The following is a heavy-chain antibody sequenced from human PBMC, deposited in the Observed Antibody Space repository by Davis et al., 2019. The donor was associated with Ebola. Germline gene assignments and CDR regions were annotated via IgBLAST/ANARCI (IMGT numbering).Heavy chain of an antibody. V-gene: IGHV4-61*08. CDR3: VRFGYGAY. CDR1: GFSLTTSGVG. Sequence: SGPTLVKPTQTPTLTCTFSGFSLTTSGVGVGWIRQPPGKGLEWIGIIYDSGRTNYNPSLKSRVTISADTSKNQFSLKLRSVTAADTAVYYCVRFGYGAYWGQGTLVTVSS. D-gene: IGHD3-22*01. CDR2: IYDSGRT. J-gene: IGHJ4*02.